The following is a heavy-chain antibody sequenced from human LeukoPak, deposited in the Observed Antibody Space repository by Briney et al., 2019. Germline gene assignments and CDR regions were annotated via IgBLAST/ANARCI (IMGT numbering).Heavy chain of an antibody. D-gene: IGHD1-26*01. J-gene: IGHJ5*02. CDR3: ARKLRLGGNWFDP. CDR1: GGTFTSFA. Sequence: ASVKVSCKTSGGTFTSFAITWVRQAPGQGLEWLGKIIPISGTTNYAQKFQGRVTFTADESTSTAYMELSSLRSEDTALYYCARKLRLGGNWFDPWGQGTLVTVSS. V-gene: IGHV1-69*13. CDR2: IIPISGTT.